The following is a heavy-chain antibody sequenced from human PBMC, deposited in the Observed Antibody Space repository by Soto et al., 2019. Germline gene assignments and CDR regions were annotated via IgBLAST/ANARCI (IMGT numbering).Heavy chain of an antibody. D-gene: IGHD6-6*01. J-gene: IGHJ6*03. CDR3: ARGVAARPYYYYYYMDV. CDR2: INHSGST. Sequence: SETLSLTCAVYGGSFSGYYWSWIRQPPGKGLEWIGEINHSGSTNYNPSLKSRVTISVDTSKNQFSLKLSSVTAADTAVYYCARGVAARPYYYYYYMDVWGKGTTVTVSS. CDR1: GGSFSGYY. V-gene: IGHV4-34*01.